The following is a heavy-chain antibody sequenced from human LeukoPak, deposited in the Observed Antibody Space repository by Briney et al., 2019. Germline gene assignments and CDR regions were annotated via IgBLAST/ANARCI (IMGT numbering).Heavy chain of an antibody. V-gene: IGHV1-69*05. Sequence: ASVKVSCKASGCTFSSYAISWVRQAPGQGLEWMGRIIPIFGTANYAQKFQGRVTITTDESTSTAYMELSSLRPEDTAVYYCARARAGVAFDIWGQGTMVTVSS. CDR1: GCTFSSYA. J-gene: IGHJ3*02. CDR3: ARARAGVAFDI. CDR2: IIPIFGTA.